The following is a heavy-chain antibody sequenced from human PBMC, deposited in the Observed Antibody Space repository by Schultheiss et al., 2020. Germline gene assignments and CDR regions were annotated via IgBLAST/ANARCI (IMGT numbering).Heavy chain of an antibody. J-gene: IGHJ4*02. V-gene: IGHV3-30*18. Sequence: GGSLRLSCAASGFTFDDYAMHWVRQAPGKGLEWVAVISYDGSNKYYADSVKGRFTISRDNSKNTLYLQMNSLRAEDTAVYYCAKGVLWFGELLGYWGQGTLVTVSS. D-gene: IGHD3-10*01. CDR1: GFTFDDYA. CDR2: ISYDGSNK. CDR3: AKGVLWFGELLGY.